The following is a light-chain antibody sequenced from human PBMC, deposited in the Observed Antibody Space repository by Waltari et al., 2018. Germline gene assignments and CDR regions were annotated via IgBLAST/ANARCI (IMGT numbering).Light chain of an antibody. CDR1: SSNIGSHY. CDR2: RST. Sequence: QSVLTQPPSASGTPGQRVYISCSGASSNIGSHYVHWYQQIPGTAPKLLIYRSTQRPSGVPDRFSGSKSGTSASLAVSGLRSEDEADYYCASWDDSLSGWLFGGGTKLTVL. J-gene: IGLJ2*01. CDR3: ASWDDSLSGWL. V-gene: IGLV1-47*01.